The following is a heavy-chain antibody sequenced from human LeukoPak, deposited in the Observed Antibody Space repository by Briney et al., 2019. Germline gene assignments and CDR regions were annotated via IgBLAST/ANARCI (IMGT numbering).Heavy chain of an antibody. CDR2: IDHSGST. V-gene: IGHV4-38-2*02. Sequence: SETLSLTCTVSGYSISSGYYWGWIRQPPGKGLEWTGSIDHSGSTYYNPSLKSRITISVDTSKNQFSLKLSSVTAADMAVYYCARSRQLWLRFDYWGQGTLVTVSS. J-gene: IGHJ4*02. CDR3: ARSRQLWLRFDY. D-gene: IGHD5-18*01. CDR1: GYSISSGYY.